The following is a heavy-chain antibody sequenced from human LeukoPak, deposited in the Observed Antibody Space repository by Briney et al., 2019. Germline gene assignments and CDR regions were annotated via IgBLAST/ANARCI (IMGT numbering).Heavy chain of an antibody. V-gene: IGHV4-34*01. CDR1: GGSFSGYY. CDR2: INHSGST. Sequence: SETLSLTCAVYGGSFSGYYRSWIRQPQGKGLEWIGEINHSGSTNYNPSLKSRVTISVDTSKNQFSLKLSSVTAADTAVYYCARETTRSHWFDPWGQGTLVTVSS. J-gene: IGHJ5*02. D-gene: IGHD1-7*01. CDR3: ARETTRSHWFDP.